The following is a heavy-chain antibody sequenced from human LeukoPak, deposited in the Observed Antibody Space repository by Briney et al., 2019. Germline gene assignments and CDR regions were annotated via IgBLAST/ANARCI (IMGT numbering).Heavy chain of an antibody. J-gene: IGHJ4*02. CDR2: FDPEDGET. D-gene: IGHD2-2*01. Sequence: ASVKVSCKVSGYTLTELSMHWVRQAPGKGLEWMGGFDPEDGETIYAQKFQGRVTITEDTSTDTAYMELSSLRSEDTAVYYCATCPPSQYCSSTSCYYNYFDYWGQGTLVTVSS. V-gene: IGHV1-24*01. CDR1: GYTLTELS. CDR3: ATCPPSQYCSSTSCYYNYFDY.